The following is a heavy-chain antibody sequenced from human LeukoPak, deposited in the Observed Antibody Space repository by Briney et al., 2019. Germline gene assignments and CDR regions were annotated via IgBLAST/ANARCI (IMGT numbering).Heavy chain of an antibody. CDR3: ASGRWLQPGLDY. V-gene: IGHV3-11*06. Sequence: GGSLRLSCAASGFTFSNYAMSWIRQAPGKGLEWVSYISSSSTYINYADSVRGRFTISRDNAKNSLYLQMNSLRAEDTAVYYCASGRWLQPGLDYWGQGTLVIVSS. CDR1: GFTFSNYA. CDR2: ISSSSTYI. J-gene: IGHJ4*02. D-gene: IGHD5-24*01.